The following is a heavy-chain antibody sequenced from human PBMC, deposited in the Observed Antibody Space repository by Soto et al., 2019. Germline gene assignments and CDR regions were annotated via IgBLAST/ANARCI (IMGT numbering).Heavy chain of an antibody. CDR1: GYTFTSYG. V-gene: IGHV1-46*01. CDR2: ISPCGGST. Sequence: ASVKVSCKASGYTFTSYGISWVRQAPGQGLEWMGIISPCGGSTSYAQKLQGRVTMTRDTSTSTVYMELSSLRSEDTAVYYCARLGSGYPDYWGQGTLVTVSS. J-gene: IGHJ4*02. CDR3: ARLGSGYPDY. D-gene: IGHD3-22*01.